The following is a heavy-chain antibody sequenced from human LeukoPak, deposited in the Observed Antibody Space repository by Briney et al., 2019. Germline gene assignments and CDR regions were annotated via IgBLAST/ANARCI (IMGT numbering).Heavy chain of an antibody. CDR1: GGSISSGDYS. J-gene: IGHJ5*02. V-gene: IGHV4-30-4*08. Sequence: SQTLSLTCTVSGGSISSGDYSWSWIRQPPGEGLEWIGYIYYSGSTYYNPSLKSRVTISVDTSKSQFSLKLSSGTAADTAVYYCARDRYGDYSGNWFDPWGQGTTVTVSS. CDR2: IYYSGST. D-gene: IGHD4-17*01. CDR3: ARDRYGDYSGNWFDP.